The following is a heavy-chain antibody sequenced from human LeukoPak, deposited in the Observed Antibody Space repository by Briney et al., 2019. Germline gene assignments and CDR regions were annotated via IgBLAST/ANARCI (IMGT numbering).Heavy chain of an antibody. CDR3: AREVGYCSSTSCYGRSIGDYYYYMDV. D-gene: IGHD2-2*01. J-gene: IGHJ6*03. CDR1: GYTFTGYY. CDR2: INPNSGGT. Sequence: ASVKVSCKASGYTFTGYYMHWVRQAPGQGLEWMGWINPNSGGTNYAQKFQGRVTMTRDTSISTAYMELSRLRSDDTAVYYCAREVGYCSSTSCYGRSIGDYYYYMDVWGKGTTVTVSS. V-gene: IGHV1-2*02.